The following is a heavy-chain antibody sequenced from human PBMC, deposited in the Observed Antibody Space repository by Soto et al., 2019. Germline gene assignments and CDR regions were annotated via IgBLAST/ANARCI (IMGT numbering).Heavy chain of an antibody. CDR1: GGSISSGGYY. V-gene: IGHV4-31*03. Sequence: SETLSLTCTVSGGSISSGGYYWSWIRQHPGKGLEWIGYIYYSGSTYYNPSLKSRVTISVDTSKNQFSLKLSSVTAADTAVYYCASSYRGYSLFDYWGQGTLVTVSS. CDR2: IYYSGST. D-gene: IGHD3-22*01. CDR3: ASSYRGYSLFDY. J-gene: IGHJ4*02.